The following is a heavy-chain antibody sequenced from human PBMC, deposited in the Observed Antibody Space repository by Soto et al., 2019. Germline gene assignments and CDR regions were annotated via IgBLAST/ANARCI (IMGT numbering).Heavy chain of an antibody. D-gene: IGHD1-7*01. J-gene: IGHJ6*02. CDR2: MKQDGSAK. CDR3: ARVGELNWNYLYYYYGMDV. V-gene: IGHV3-7*01. CDR1: GFTSSSYC. Sequence: GGSLRLSCAASGFTSSSYCMNLCRQAPGKGLGLVVYMKQDGSAKYYGGSLKGRFTSSSVNTQNTLFPEMNRLRAEDTVVYYCARVGELNWNYLYYYYGMDVWGQGTTVTVSS.